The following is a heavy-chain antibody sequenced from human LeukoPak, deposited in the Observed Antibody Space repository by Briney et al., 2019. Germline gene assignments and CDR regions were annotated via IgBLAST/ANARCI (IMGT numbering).Heavy chain of an antibody. CDR1: GYTFTGFH. Sequence: ASVKVSCKASGYTFTGFHMHWVRQAPGQGLEWMGWVNPNSGGSNYAQKFQGRVSMTRDTSISTVYMELSSLRSDDTAVYFCERHLNDYGDYWGQGTLVTVSS. J-gene: IGHJ4*02. V-gene: IGHV1-2*02. CDR2: VNPNSGGS. CDR3: ERHLNDYGDY.